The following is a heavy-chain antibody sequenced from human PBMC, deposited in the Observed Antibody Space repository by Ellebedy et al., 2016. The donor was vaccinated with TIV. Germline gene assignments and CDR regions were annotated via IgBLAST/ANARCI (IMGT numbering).Heavy chain of an antibody. CDR2: IYPGDSDT. J-gene: IGHJ4*02. CDR1: GYSFTTHW. V-gene: IGHV5-51*01. CDR3: ARLVVVVAATTGFDY. Sequence: GGSLRLSXEGSGYSFTTHWIGWVRQLPGKGLEWLGIIYPGDSDTRYSPSFQGQVTISADKSISTAYLQWSSLKASDTAMYYCARLVVVVAATTGFDYWGQGTLVTVSS. D-gene: IGHD2-15*01.